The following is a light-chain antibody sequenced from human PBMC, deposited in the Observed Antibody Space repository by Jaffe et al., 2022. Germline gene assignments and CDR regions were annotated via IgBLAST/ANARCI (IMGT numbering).Light chain of an antibody. CDR1: SSDVGAYNY. V-gene: IGLV2-14*03. Sequence: QSALTQPASVSGSPGQSITISCTGTSSDVGAYNYVSWYRQYPGRAPTLMVYDVNNRPSGVSNRFSGSKSDNTASLTISGLQAEDEADYYCSSYRRSNSLVVFGGGTKLTVL. CDR2: DVN. CDR3: SSYRRSNSLVV. J-gene: IGLJ2*01.